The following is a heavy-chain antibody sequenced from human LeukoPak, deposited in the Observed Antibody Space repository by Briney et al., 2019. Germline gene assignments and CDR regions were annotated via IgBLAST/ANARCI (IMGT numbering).Heavy chain of an antibody. CDR1: GGTLANYA. J-gene: IGHJ4*02. CDR3: AKGHDDFRQFDY. Sequence: GSSVKVSCTASGGTLANYAISWVRKAPGQGLEWMGGIIPIFGTGDSAQKFQGRLTITADESTRTTYMELSSLRSEDTAVYYCAKGHDDFRQFDYWGQGTLVTVSS. V-gene: IGHV1-69*01. CDR2: IIPIFGTG. D-gene: IGHD3-3*01.